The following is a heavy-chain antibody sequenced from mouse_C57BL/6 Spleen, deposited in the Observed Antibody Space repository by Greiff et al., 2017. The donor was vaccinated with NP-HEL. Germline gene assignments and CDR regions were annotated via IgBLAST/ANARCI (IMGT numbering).Heavy chain of an antibody. CDR2: INYDGSST. Sequence: EVKLMESEGGLVQPGSSMKLSCTASGFTFSDYYMAWVRQVPEKGLEWVANINYDGSSTYYLDSLKSRFIISRDNAKNILYLQMSSLKSEDTATYYCVRGEGYYVDYWGQGTTLTVSS. CDR3: VRGEGYYVDY. J-gene: IGHJ2*01. CDR1: GFTFSDYY. V-gene: IGHV5-16*01.